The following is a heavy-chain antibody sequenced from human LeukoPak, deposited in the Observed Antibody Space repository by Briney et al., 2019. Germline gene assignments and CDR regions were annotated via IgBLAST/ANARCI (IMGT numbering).Heavy chain of an antibody. V-gene: IGHV1-2*04. Sequence: GASVKVSCKASGYIFTGYYMHWVRQAPGQGLEWMGWINPNSGGTNYAQKFQGWVTMTRDTSISTAYMELSRLRSDDTAVYYCARGASGWPHDAFDIWGQGTMVTVSS. D-gene: IGHD6-19*01. CDR3: ARGASGWPHDAFDI. CDR1: GYIFTGYY. J-gene: IGHJ3*02. CDR2: INPNSGGT.